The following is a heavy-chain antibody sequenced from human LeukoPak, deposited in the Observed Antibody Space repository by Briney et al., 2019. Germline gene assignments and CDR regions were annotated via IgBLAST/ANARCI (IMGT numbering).Heavy chain of an antibody. CDR1: GFSFSSYA. Sequence: GRSLRLSCAASGFSFSSYAMHWVRQAPGKGLEWVAYISFDGGNSYYADSVKGPFTISRDNSKSTLYLQMNSLNPEDTAVYYCARVVGGTWLVDYWGQGTLVTVSS. CDR3: ARVVGGTWLVDY. J-gene: IGHJ4*02. D-gene: IGHD1-26*01. CDR2: ISFDGGNS. V-gene: IGHV3-30-3*01.